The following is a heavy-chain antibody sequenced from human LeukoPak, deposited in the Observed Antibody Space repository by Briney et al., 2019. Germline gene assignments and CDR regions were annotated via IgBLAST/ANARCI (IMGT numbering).Heavy chain of an antibody. CDR1: GGTLTNYA. V-gene: IGHV1-69*05. CDR2: IIPIFGTP. D-gene: IGHD6-13*01. CDR3: ATYRNTWYYLDF. Sequence: SVKVSCRVSGGTLTNYAVGWVREAPGQGLEWMGGIIPIFGTPKYAQKFQDRVTITTDESTNTAYMEMSSLRPEDTAVFYCATYRNTWYYLDFWGQGVWVTVSS. J-gene: IGHJ4*02.